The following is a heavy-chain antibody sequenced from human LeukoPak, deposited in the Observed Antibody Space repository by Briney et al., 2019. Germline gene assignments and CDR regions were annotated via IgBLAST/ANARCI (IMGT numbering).Heavy chain of an antibody. CDR2: TYYRSKWHN. V-gene: IGHV6-1*01. J-gene: IGHJ4*02. Sequence: SQTLSLTCAVSGDSVSSSSAVWNWIRQSPSRGLEWLGRTYYRSKWHNEYAESVKSRISITSDTSKNQFSLQLNSVTPEDTAEYFCAGTTDYSSFLAFWGQGTLVTVSS. CDR3: AGTTDYSSFLAF. D-gene: IGHD4-11*01. CDR1: GDSVSSSSAV.